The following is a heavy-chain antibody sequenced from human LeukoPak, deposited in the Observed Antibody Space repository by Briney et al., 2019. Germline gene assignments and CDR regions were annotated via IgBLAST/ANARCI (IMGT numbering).Heavy chain of an antibody. D-gene: IGHD3-22*01. V-gene: IGHV4-59*01. J-gene: IGHJ4*02. Sequence: PSETLSLTCTVSGDSLSSYYWNWIGQPPGKGLEWIGHIYHSGSTSYNPSLKSRVTISMDMPKNQFSLKVTSVTAADTAVYYCTREYDSAGLPDYWGQGTLVTVSS. CDR1: GDSLSSYY. CDR3: TREYDSAGLPDY. CDR2: IYHSGST.